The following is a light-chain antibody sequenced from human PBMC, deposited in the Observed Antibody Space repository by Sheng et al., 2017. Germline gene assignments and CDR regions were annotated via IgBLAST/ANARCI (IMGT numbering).Light chain of an antibody. CDR2: GAS. Sequence: EIVLTQSPGTLSLSPGERATLSCRASQTIAGRYLAWYQQKPGQAPSLLIYGASGRATDIPDRFSGSGSGTDFTLTISSLEPEDFAVYYCQQYDSSPRTFG. J-gene: IGKJ1*01. CDR3: QQYDSSPRT. CDR1: QTIAGRY. V-gene: IGKV3-20*01.